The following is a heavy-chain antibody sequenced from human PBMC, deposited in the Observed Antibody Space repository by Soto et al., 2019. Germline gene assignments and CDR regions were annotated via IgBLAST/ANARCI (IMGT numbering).Heavy chain of an antibody. V-gene: IGHV4-30-4*01. J-gene: IGHJ4*02. Sequence: QVQLQESGPGLVKPSQTLSLTCTVSGGSISSGNYYWSWIRQPPGKGLEWIGFISYSGSTYYNLSRKSRVTISVDTAKNQFSLNLSFVTAADTAVYYCATMGTPATGLYYFDYWGQGTLVTVSS. CDR3: ATMGTPATGLYYFDY. D-gene: IGHD2-15*01. CDR1: GGSISSGNYY. CDR2: ISYSGST.